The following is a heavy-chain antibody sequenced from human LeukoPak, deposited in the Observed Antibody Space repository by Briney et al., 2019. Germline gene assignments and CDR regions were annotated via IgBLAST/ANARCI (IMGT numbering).Heavy chain of an antibody. V-gene: IGHV4-59*01. CDR3: AREDPQTTVPEGLDV. J-gene: IGHJ6*02. CDR1: GGSISTFY. CDR2: IYYSGST. Sequence: ESSETLSLTCTVSGGSISTFYWSWLRQPPGKGLEWIGYIYYSGSTNYNPSLKSRVTISVDTSKNQFSLRLSSVTAADTAVYYCAREDPQTTVPEGLDVWGQGTTVTVSS. D-gene: IGHD4-17*01.